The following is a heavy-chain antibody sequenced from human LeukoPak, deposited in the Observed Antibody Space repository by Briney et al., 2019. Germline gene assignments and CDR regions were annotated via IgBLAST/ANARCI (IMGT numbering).Heavy chain of an antibody. Sequence: PGGSLRLSCAASGFTFSSYSMRWVRQAPGKGLEWVSVIYSGDITYYADSVKGRFTISRDSSKNTLYLQMNSLRAEDTAVYYCAREPDSSGYYFDYWGQGTLVTVSS. CDR3: AREPDSSGYYFDY. CDR2: IYSGDIT. CDR1: GFTFSSYS. V-gene: IGHV3-53*01. D-gene: IGHD3-22*01. J-gene: IGHJ4*02.